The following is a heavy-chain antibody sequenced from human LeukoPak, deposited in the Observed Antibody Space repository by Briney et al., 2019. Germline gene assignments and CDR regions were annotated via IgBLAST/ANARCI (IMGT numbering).Heavy chain of an antibody. CDR1: GGSISSSSYY. CDR2: IYYSGST. Sequence: PSETLSLTCTVSGGSISSSSYYWGWIRQPPGKGLEWIGSIYYSGSTYYNPSLKSRVTISVDTSKNQFSLKLSSVTAADTAVYYCARQKGPFFDYWGQGTLVTVSS. J-gene: IGHJ4*02. CDR3: ARQKGPFFDY. V-gene: IGHV4-39*01.